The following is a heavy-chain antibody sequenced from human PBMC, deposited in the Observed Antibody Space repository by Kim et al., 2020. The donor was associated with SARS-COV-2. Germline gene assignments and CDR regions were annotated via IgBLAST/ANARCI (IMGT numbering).Heavy chain of an antibody. D-gene: IGHD3-10*01. J-gene: IGHJ4*02. Sequence: ASVKVSCKASGYTFTGYYMHWVRQAPGQGLEWMGRINPNSGGTNYAQKFQGRVTMTRDTSISTAYMELSRLRSDDTAVYYCARGRWGGSGSYYDYYFDYWGQGTLVTVSS. CDR2: INPNSGGT. CDR1: GYTFTGYY. V-gene: IGHV1-2*06. CDR3: ARGRWGGSGSYYDYYFDY.